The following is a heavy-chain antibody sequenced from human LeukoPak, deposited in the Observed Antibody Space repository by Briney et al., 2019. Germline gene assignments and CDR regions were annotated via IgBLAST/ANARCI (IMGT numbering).Heavy chain of an antibody. CDR1: GYTSTNYG. J-gene: IGHJ1*01. CDR2: INTGNGNT. Sequence: ASVKVSCKTSGYTSTNYGMHWVRQAPRQSLEWMGWINTGNGNTKSSQKFQDRVVLTRDTSASTAYMELNSLSSEDTAVYYCARVPLHDASGRYYPHWGQGTLVTVSS. CDR3: ARVPLHDASGRYYPH. D-gene: IGHD3-22*01. V-gene: IGHV1-3*04.